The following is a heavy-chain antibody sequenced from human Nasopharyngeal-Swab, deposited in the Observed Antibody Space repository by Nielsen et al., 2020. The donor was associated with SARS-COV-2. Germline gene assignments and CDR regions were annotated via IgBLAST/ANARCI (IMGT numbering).Heavy chain of an antibody. V-gene: IGHV3-21*01. CDR2: ISSSSSYI. J-gene: IGHJ4*02. Sequence: GGPLRPPCAAPGFTFSSYSMNWVRQAPGKGLEWVSSISSSSSYIYYADSVKGRFTISRDNAKNSLYLQMNSLRAEDTAVYYCAVRYSGSHSGKYCFDYWGQGTLVTVSS. D-gene: IGHD1-26*01. CDR1: GFTFSSYS. CDR3: AVRYSGSHSGKYCFDY.